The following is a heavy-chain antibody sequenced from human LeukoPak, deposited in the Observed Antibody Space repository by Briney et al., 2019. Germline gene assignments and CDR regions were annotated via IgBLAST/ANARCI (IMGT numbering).Heavy chain of an antibody. CDR2: ISGGSVGAT. CDR1: GFTFSSYA. J-gene: IGHJ4*02. V-gene: IGHV3-23*01. D-gene: IGHD3-3*01. Sequence: GGSLGLSCAASGFTFSSYAMGWVRQAPGKGLDWFSAISGGSVGATYYADAVKGRFTISRDNSKTTLYLEMNSLRAEDTAVYYCAKGSSSGRPYFFDYWGQGSLVAVSS. CDR3: AKGSSSGRPYFFDY.